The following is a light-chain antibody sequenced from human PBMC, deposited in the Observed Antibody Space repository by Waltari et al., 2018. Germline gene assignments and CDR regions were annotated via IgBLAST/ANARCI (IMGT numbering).Light chain of an antibody. J-gene: IGLJ3*02. CDR2: EAT. Sequence: QSALTQLASVSGSPSQPIPSPCTCTSRDVGSYDVVSWYQHHPGKAPKLKIYEATQRPSGVSDRFSGSRSGNTASLTISGLQAEDEGDYYCCSYVGDVTWVFGGGTKLTVL. V-gene: IGLV2-23*01. CDR1: SRDVGSYDV. CDR3: CSYVGDVTWV.